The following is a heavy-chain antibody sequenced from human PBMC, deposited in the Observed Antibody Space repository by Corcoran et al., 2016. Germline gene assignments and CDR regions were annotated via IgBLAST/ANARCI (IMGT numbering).Heavy chain of an antibody. CDR3: AREYCSSTSCDRSYGMDV. Sequence: QVQLQESGPGLVKPSQTLSLTCTVSGGSISSGGYYWSWIRQHPGKGLEWIGYIYYSGSTYYNPSLKSRVTISVDTSKNQFSLKLSSVTAADTAVYYCAREYCSSTSCDRSYGMDVWGQGTTVTVSS. CDR2: IYYSGST. D-gene: IGHD2-2*02. V-gene: IGHV4-31*03. CDR1: GGSISSGGYY. J-gene: IGHJ6*02.